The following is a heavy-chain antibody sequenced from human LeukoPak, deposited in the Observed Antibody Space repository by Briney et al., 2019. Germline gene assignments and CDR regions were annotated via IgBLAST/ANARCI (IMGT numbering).Heavy chain of an antibody. D-gene: IGHD2-21*01. CDR3: ARGHGGGDRLAGYWFDP. V-gene: IGHV4-59*01. Sequence: SETLSLTCAFSGDSISNFYWSWIRQPPGKGLEWIGHVYYSGTTNYNPSLKSRVSISIYTSKNQFSLKLTSVTAADTAVYYCARGHGGGDRLAGYWFDPWGQGTLVTVSS. J-gene: IGHJ5*02. CDR1: GDSISNFY. CDR2: VYYSGTT.